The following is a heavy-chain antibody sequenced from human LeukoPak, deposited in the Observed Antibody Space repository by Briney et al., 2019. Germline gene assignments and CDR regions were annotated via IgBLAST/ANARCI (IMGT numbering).Heavy chain of an antibody. CDR1: DYSISSAYY. D-gene: IGHD2-21*02. Sequence: SESLSLTCAVSDYSISSAYYWGRLRQPPGKGLEWIGSIYHSGSTDYNPSLKSRVTISADTSKNQFSLKLRSVTAADTAVYYCARDQAYCGGDCYFDFWGQGTLVTVSS. V-gene: IGHV4-38-2*02. CDR2: IYHSGST. CDR3: ARDQAYCGGDCYFDF. J-gene: IGHJ4*02.